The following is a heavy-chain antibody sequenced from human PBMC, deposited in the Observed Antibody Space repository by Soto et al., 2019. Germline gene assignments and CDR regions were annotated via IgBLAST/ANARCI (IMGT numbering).Heavy chain of an antibody. V-gene: IGHV4-39*01. CDR1: GGSISRSSYY. J-gene: IGHJ4*02. D-gene: IGHD4-17*01. CDR2: IYYSGST. Sequence: QLQLQESGPGLVKPSETLSLTCTVAGGSISRSSYYWGWIRQPPGKGLEWSGSIYYSGSTYYNPSLKSRVTISVDTSNNQFSLKLSSVTAADTAVYYCARHDYGGFGLWGQGTLVTVSS. CDR3: ARHDYGGFGL.